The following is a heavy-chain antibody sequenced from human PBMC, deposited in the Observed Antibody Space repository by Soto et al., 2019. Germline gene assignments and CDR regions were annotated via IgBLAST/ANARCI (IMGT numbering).Heavy chain of an antibody. J-gene: IGHJ6*02. CDR1: GYTFTSYD. CDR3: ARERKFDFWRKGLDV. Sequence: ASLKVSCKASGYTFTSYDINWVRQDTGQGLEWLGWMDPNSGSTVYSQNFQGRVTMTRNISINTAHMELSSLRSEDTAVYYCARERKFDFWRKGLDVWGQGTTVTVSS. D-gene: IGHD3-3*01. V-gene: IGHV1-8*01. CDR2: MDPNSGST.